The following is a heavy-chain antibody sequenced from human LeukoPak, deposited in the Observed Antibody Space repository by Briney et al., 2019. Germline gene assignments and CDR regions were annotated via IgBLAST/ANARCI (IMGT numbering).Heavy chain of an antibody. Sequence: PSETLSLTCTVSGYSISSGYYWGWIRQPPGKGVEWIGSIYHSGSTYYNPSLKSRVTISVDTSKNQFSLKLSSVTAADTAVYYCARVRVRGVVLGTVNWFDPWGQGTLVTVSS. CDR3: ARVRVRGVVLGTVNWFDP. V-gene: IGHV4-38-2*02. CDR2: IYHSGST. D-gene: IGHD3-10*01. CDR1: GYSISSGYY. J-gene: IGHJ5*02.